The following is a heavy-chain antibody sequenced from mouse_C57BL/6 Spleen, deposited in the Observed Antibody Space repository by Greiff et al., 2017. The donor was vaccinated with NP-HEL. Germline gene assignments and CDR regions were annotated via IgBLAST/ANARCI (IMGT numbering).Heavy chain of an antibody. Sequence: VKLVESGAELARPGASVKMSCKASGYTFTSYTMHWVKQRPGQGLEWIGYINPSSGYTKYNQKFKDKATLTADKSSSTAYMQLSSLTSEDSAVYYCARDYYGSSYGYWGQGTTLTVSS. V-gene: IGHV1-4*01. CDR1: GYTFTSYT. J-gene: IGHJ2*01. CDR3: ARDYYGSSYGY. CDR2: INPSSGYT. D-gene: IGHD1-1*01.